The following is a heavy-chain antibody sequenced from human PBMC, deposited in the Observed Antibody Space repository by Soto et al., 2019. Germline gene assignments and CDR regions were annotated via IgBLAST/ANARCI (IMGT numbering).Heavy chain of an antibody. Sequence: QVQLQQWGAGLLKPSETLSLTCAVYGGSFSGYYWSWIRQPPGKGLEWIGEINHSGSTNYNPSLKSRVTISVDTSKNQFSLKLSSVTAADTAVYYCASVGWRSVTTNYYYYMDVWGKGTTVTVSS. J-gene: IGHJ6*03. V-gene: IGHV4-34*01. CDR2: INHSGST. CDR1: GGSFSGYY. D-gene: IGHD4-4*01. CDR3: ASVGWRSVTTNYYYYMDV.